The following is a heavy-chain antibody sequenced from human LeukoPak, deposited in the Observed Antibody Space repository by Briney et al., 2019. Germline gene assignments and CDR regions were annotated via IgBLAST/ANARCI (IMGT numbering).Heavy chain of an antibody. V-gene: IGHV4-34*01. CDR1: GGSFSGYY. CDR3: ARGDPPFYSSGHDY. Sequence: SETLSFTCAVYGGSFSGYYWSWIRQPPGKGLEWIGEINHSGSTNYNPSLKSRVTISVDTSKNQFSLKLSSVTAADTAVYYCARGDPPFYSSGHDYWGQGTLVTVSS. CDR2: INHSGST. J-gene: IGHJ4*02. D-gene: IGHD6-19*01.